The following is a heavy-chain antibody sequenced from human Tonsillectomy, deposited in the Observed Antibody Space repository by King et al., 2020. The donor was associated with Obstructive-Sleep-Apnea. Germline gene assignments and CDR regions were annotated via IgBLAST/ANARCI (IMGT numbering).Heavy chain of an antibody. CDR2: IYYIGST. CDR1: GGSISRSSYY. V-gene: IGHV4-39*07. D-gene: IGHD1-14*01. Sequence: QLQESGPGLVKPSETLSLTCTVSGGSISRSSYYWGWIRQTPGKGLEWIGSIYYIGSTYYNPALQRLVTITVDTSKNQFSLKLSSVTAADTAVYYCARGDSGAVDYWGQGTLVTVSS. CDR3: ARGDSGAVDY. J-gene: IGHJ4*02.